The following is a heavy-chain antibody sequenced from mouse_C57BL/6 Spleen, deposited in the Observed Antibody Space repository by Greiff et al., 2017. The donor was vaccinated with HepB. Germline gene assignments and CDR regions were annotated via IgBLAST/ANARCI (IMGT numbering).Heavy chain of an antibody. CDR2: IDPSDSYT. D-gene: IGHD1-1*01. Sequence: VQLQQPGAELVRPGTSVKLSCKASGYTFTSYWMHWVKQRPGQGLEWIGVIDPSDSYTNYNQKFKGKATLTVDTSSSTAYMQLSSLTSEDSAVYYCARYTVESLDYWGQGTTLTVSS. V-gene: IGHV1-59*01. CDR1: GYTFTSYW. J-gene: IGHJ2*01. CDR3: ARYTVESLDY.